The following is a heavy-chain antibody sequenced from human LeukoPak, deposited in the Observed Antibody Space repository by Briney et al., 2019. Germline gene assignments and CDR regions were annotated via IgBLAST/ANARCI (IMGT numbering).Heavy chain of an antibody. V-gene: IGHV3-21*01. D-gene: IGHD6-6*01. CDR2: ISSSSSYI. Sequence: GGSLRLSCAASGFTFSSYSMNWVRQAPGKGLEWVSSISSSSSYIYYADSVKGRFTISRDNAKNSLYLQMNSPRAEDTAVYYCARGIAALGFDPWGQGTLVTVSS. CDR1: GFTFSSYS. J-gene: IGHJ5*02. CDR3: ARGIAALGFDP.